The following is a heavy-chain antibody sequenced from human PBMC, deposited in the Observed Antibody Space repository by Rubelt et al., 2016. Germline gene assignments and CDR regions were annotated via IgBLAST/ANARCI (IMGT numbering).Heavy chain of an antibody. CDR3: ARGGYSSGYYRSASFDY. J-gene: IGHJ4*02. V-gene: IGHV4-31*02. Sequence: GGYYWSWIRQHPGKGLEWIGYINYSGNAYYNPSLKSRVTISVDTSKNQFSLKLSSVTAADTAVYYCARGGYSSGYYRSASFDYWGQGTLVTVSS. CDR2: INYSGNA. D-gene: IGHD3-22*01. CDR1: GGYY.